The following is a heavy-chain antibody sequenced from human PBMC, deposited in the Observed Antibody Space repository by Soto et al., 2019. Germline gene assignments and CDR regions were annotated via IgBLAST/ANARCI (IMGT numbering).Heavy chain of an antibody. V-gene: IGHV4-31*03. J-gene: IGHJ5*02. CDR3: TRDPTP. CDR2: LYYSGST. CDR1: GGSISSGGYY. Sequence: QVQLQESGPGLVKPSQTLSLTCTVSGGSISSGGYYWSWIRQHPGKGLEWIWYLYYSGSTYSNPSLKSRVTIAVDTSKKQFSLKLSSVPVADTAVYYCTRDPTPWGQGTLVTVSS.